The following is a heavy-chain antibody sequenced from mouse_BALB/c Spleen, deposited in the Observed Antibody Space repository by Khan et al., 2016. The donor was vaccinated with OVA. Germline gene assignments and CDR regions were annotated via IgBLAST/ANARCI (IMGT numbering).Heavy chain of an antibody. CDR2: ISSAGTYT. J-gene: IGHJ3*01. CDR1: GFTFSTFV. Sequence: EVELVESGGGLVKPGGSLKLSCSASGFTFSTFVMSWVRQTPEKRLEWVATISSAGTYTYYSDSVKGRFTISRDNAKNTLYLQMNRLRSEDTAMYYCTNGNYGWFAYWGQGTLVTVSA. CDR3: TNGNYGWFAY. D-gene: IGHD2-1*01. V-gene: IGHV5-9-1*01.